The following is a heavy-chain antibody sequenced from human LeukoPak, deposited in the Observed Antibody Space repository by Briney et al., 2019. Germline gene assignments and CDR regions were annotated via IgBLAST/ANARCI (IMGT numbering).Heavy chain of an antibody. CDR3: ARYDYYGSGSHSFDP. D-gene: IGHD3-10*01. CDR1: GGTFSSYA. V-gene: IGHV1-69*01. J-gene: IGHJ5*02. CDR2: IIPIFGTA. Sequence: SVKVSCKASGGTFSSYAISWVRQAPGQGLEWMGGIIPIFGTANYAQKFQGRVTITADESTSTAYMELSSLRSEDTAVYYCARYDYYGSGSHSFDPWGQGTLVTVSS.